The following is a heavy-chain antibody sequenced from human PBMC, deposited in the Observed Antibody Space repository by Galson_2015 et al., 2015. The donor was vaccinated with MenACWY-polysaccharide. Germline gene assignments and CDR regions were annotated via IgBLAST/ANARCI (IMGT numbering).Heavy chain of an antibody. CDR2: IYHGGST. J-gene: IGHJ5*01. D-gene: IGHD6-13*01. Sequence: ETLSLTCAVYGGSFSGYYWSWIRQPPGKGLEWIGEIYHGGSTDYNPSLKSRVTILLDTSKNQFSMKVSAVTAAETAVYYCARGRTGRPLVRFRWFDSWGQGTLVTVSS. CDR3: ARGRTGRPLVRFRWFDS. CDR1: GGSFSGYY. V-gene: IGHV4-34*01.